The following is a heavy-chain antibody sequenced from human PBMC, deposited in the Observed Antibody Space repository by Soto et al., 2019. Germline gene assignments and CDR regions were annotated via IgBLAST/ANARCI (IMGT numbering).Heavy chain of an antibody. CDR3: ARDRASSSWYDDWFDP. Sequence: LSLTCTVSGGSISSYYWSWIRQPAGKGLEWIGRIYTSGSTNYSPSLKSRVTMSVDTSKNQFSLKLSSVTAADTAVYYCARDRASSSWYDDWFDPWGQGTLVTVSS. CDR2: IYTSGST. CDR1: GGSISSYY. D-gene: IGHD6-13*01. J-gene: IGHJ5*02. V-gene: IGHV4-4*07.